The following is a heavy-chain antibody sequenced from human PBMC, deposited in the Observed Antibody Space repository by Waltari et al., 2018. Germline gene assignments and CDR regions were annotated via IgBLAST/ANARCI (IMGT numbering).Heavy chain of an antibody. Sequence: VQLGESGGGVVQPGMSRRIHWPPSGLSLVTYGMHWVRQAPGKGLEWVALIFFGGGDSFYADSVRGRFTISRDNSKNTLYLDINSLRLDDTAIYYCAKDAFGNTYLDHWGQGTLVTVSS. CDR3: AKDAFGNTYLDH. J-gene: IGHJ4*02. CDR2: IFFGGGDS. CDR1: GLSLVTYG. V-gene: IGHV3-30*19. D-gene: IGHD3-10*01.